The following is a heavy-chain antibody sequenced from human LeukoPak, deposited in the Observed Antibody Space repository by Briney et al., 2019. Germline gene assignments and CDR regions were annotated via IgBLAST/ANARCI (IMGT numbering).Heavy chain of an antibody. CDR3: ARDRGTALAAAVAFDI. CDR1: GGSISSSSYY. D-gene: IGHD6-13*01. CDR2: IYYSGST. V-gene: IGHV4-39*07. Sequence: EASETLSLTCTVSGGSISSSSYYWGWIRQPPGKGLEWIGSIYYSGSTYYNPSLKSRVTISVDTSKNQFSLKLSSVTAADTAVYYCARDRGTALAAAVAFDIWGQGTMVTVSS. J-gene: IGHJ3*02.